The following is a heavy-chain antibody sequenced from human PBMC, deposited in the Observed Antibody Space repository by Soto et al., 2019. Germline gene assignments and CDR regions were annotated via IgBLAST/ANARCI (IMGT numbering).Heavy chain of an antibody. CDR1: GFTVSSNY. J-gene: IGHJ3*02. CDR3: ARDLRGSPFCSGGSCYSNAFDI. Sequence: GGSLRLSCAASGFTVSSNYMSWVRQAPGKGLEWVSVIYSGGSTYYADSVKGRFTISRHNSKNTLYLQMNSLRAEDTAVYYCARDLRGSPFCSGGSCYSNAFDIWGQGTMVTVSS. D-gene: IGHD2-15*01. CDR2: IYSGGST. V-gene: IGHV3-53*04.